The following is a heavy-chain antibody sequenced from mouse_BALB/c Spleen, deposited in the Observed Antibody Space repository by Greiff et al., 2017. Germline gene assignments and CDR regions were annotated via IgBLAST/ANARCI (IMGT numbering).Heavy chain of an antibody. CDR3: ARGTYLYYYAMDY. CDR2: ISSGGST. Sequence: EVKLVESGGGLVKPGGSLKLSCAASGFTFSSYAMSWVRQTPEKRLEWVASISSGGSTYYPDSVKGRFTISRDNARNILYLQMSSLRSEDTAMYYCARGTYLYYYAMDYWGQGTSVTVSS. CDR1: GFTFSSYA. J-gene: IGHJ4*01. D-gene: IGHD5-1*01. V-gene: IGHV5-6-5*01.